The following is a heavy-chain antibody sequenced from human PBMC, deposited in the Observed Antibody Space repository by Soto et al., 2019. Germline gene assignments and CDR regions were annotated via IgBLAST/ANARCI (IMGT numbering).Heavy chain of an antibody. CDR1: GFTFSSYG. Sequence: QVQLVESGGGVVQPGRSLKLSCAASGFTFSSYGMHWVRQAPGKGLEWVAVISYDGSDKYYADSVKGRFTISRDDSKNTLYLQMNSLRAEDTAVYYWAKAAGYDYVWGSSGLDPWGQGTLVTVSS. D-gene: IGHD3-16*01. V-gene: IGHV3-30*18. J-gene: IGHJ5*02. CDR2: ISYDGSDK. CDR3: AKAAGYDYVWGSSGLDP.